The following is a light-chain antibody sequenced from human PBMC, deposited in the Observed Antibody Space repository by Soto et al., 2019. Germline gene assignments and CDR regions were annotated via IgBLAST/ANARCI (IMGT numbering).Light chain of an antibody. CDR2: DAS. Sequence: DIQMTQSPSSVSASVGDRVTITCRASQYISTWLAWYQRKPGQAPMLLLYDASTLQPGVPSRFSGSGSGTAFTLTISSLQPEDFATYYCQQANGIPPYTFGQGTKVEI. CDR3: QQANGIPPYT. V-gene: IGKV1-12*01. J-gene: IGKJ2*01. CDR1: QYISTW.